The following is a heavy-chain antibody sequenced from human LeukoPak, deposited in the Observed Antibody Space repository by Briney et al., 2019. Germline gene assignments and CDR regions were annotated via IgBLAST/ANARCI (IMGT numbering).Heavy chain of an antibody. CDR2: INHSGST. Sequence: SETLSLTCAVYGGSFSGYYWSGIRQPPGKGLEWIGEINHSGSTNYNPSLKSRVTISVDTSKNQFSLKLSSVTAADTAVYYCARGSITMVRGVKSPHFDYWGQGTLVTVSS. J-gene: IGHJ4*02. D-gene: IGHD3-10*01. CDR3: ARGSITMVRGVKSPHFDY. CDR1: GGSFSGYY. V-gene: IGHV4-34*01.